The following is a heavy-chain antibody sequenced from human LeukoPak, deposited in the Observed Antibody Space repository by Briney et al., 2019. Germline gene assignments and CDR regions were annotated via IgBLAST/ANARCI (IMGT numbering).Heavy chain of an antibody. CDR1: GGSISSYY. J-gene: IGHJ4*02. CDR2: IYYSGST. V-gene: IGHV4-59*01. Sequence: SETLSLTCTVSGGSISSYYWTWIRQPPGKGLEWIGYIYYSGSTNYNPSLKSRVTISVDTSKNQFSLKLSSVTAADTVVYYCARDKGVSFDYWGQGTLVTVSS. D-gene: IGHD3-10*01. CDR3: ARDKGVSFDY.